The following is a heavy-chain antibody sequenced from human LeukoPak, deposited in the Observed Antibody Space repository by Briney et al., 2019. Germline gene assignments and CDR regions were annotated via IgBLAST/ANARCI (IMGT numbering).Heavy chain of an antibody. CDR1: GYTFTSYY. J-gene: IGHJ4*02. V-gene: IGHV1-46*01. CDR2: INPSGGST. Sequence: ASVKVSCKASGYTFTSYYMHWVRQAPGQGLEWMGIINPSGGSTSYAQKFQGRVTMTRDTSTSTVYMELSSLRSEDTAVYYCARERSGIAAAGSKYYFDYWGQGTLVTVSS. D-gene: IGHD6-13*01. CDR3: ARERSGIAAAGSKYYFDY.